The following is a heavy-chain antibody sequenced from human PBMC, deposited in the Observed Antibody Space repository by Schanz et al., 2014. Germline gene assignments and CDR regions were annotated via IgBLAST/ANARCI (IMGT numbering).Heavy chain of an antibody. V-gene: IGHV3-64*01. CDR2: ISSKGDMT. J-gene: IGHJ4*02. CDR3: ARDNRYYLFDY. CDR1: GFTFSTST. Sequence: EVQLVESGGGLVQPGGSLRLSCAASGFTFSTSTMHWVRQAPGKGLEYVSSISSKGDMTFYGNSVKGRFTISRDNSKNTLYLQLGSRSAEDTAVYFCARDNRYYLFDYWGQGALVTVSS. D-gene: IGHD3-16*02.